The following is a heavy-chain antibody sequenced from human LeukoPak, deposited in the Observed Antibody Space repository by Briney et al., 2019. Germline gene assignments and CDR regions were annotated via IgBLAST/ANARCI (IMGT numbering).Heavy chain of an antibody. Sequence: ASVKVSCKASGYTFTSYGYSWVRQAPGQGLEWMGGFDPEDGETIYAQKFQGRVTMTEDTSTDTAYMELSSLRSEDTAVYYCATPTVTADYYYYYMDVWGKGTTVTVSS. CDR2: FDPEDGET. D-gene: IGHD4-11*01. J-gene: IGHJ6*03. CDR1: GYTFTSYG. CDR3: ATPTVTADYYYYYMDV. V-gene: IGHV1-24*01.